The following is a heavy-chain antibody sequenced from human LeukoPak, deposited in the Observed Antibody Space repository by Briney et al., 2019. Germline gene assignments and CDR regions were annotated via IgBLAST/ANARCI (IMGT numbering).Heavy chain of an antibody. Sequence: PSETLSLTCTVSGGSISNYYWSWMRQPPGKGLEWVGYIYYTGRTKYNPSLKSRVSISVDMSRSQFSLKLNSVTAADTAVYFCTRVSIHGYSDYWGQGTLVTVSS. CDR1: GGSISNYY. V-gene: IGHV4-59*01. CDR3: TRVSIHGYSDY. CDR2: IYYTGRT. J-gene: IGHJ4*02.